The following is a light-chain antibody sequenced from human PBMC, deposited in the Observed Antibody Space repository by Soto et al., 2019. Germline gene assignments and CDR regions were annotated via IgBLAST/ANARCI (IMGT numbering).Light chain of an antibody. Sequence: ELVLTQSPATLSLSPGERATLSCRASQSVRSGYFAWYQQKPGQAPRLLIFAVSSRATGIPDRFSGTGSGTDFTLTISRLEPEDFALYYCQQYGNSPLTFGGGTKVDIK. CDR1: QSVRSGY. CDR2: AVS. CDR3: QQYGNSPLT. J-gene: IGKJ4*01. V-gene: IGKV3-20*01.